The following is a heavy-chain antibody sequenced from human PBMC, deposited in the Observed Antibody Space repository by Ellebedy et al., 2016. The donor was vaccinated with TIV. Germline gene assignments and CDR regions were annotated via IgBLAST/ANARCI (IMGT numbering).Heavy chain of an antibody. J-gene: IGHJ6*02. V-gene: IGHV4-31*03. CDR2: IYYSGST. CDR1: GGSISSGGYY. D-gene: IGHD4-17*01. Sequence: SETLSLTXTVSGGSISSGGYYWSWIRQHPGKGLEWIGYIYYSGSTYYNPSLKSRVTISVDTSKNQFSLKLSSVTAADTAVYYCARLKTYGDYESYYYYGMDVWGQGTTVTVSS. CDR3: ARLKTYGDYESYYYYGMDV.